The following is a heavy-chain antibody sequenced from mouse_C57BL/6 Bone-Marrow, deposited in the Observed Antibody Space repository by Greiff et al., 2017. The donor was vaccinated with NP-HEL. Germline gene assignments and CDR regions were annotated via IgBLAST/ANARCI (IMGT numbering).Heavy chain of an antibody. D-gene: IGHD1-1*01. J-gene: IGHJ2*01. Sequence: WVATISSGGSYTYYPDSVKGRFTISRDNAKNTLYLQMSSLKSEGTAMYYCARHGTTVVATYLDYWGQGTTLTVSS. CDR2: ISSGGSYT. CDR3: ARHGTTVVATYLDY. V-gene: IGHV5-6*01.